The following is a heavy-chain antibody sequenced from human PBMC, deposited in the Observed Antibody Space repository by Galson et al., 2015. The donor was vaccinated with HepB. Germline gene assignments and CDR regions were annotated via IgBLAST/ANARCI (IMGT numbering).Heavy chain of an antibody. Sequence: SLRLSCAGSEFSMSDAWMSWVRQAPGRGLEWIDRIKRKSEGGTTEYGAPLKGRVSISRDESQNTLYLLMNGLETEDTAIYHCATGGHYFGAWGQGTLVTVSS. J-gene: IGHJ4*02. CDR2: IKRKSEGGTT. CDR1: EFSMSDAW. D-gene: IGHD3-10*01. CDR3: ATGGHYFGA. V-gene: IGHV3-15*01.